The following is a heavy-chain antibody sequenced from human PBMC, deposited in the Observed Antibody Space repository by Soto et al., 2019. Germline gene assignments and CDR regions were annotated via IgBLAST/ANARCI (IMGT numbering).Heavy chain of an antibody. CDR2: IYYSGST. V-gene: IGHV4-31*03. CDR3: ARGRSSTSPYPIGY. Sequence: QVQLQESGPGLVKPSQTLSLTCTVSGGSISSGGYYWSWIRQHPGKGLEWIGYIYYSGSTYYNPFLKSRVTISVDTSKNQFSLKLSSVTAADTAVYYCARGRSSTSPYPIGYWGQGTLVTVSS. D-gene: IGHD2-2*01. CDR1: GGSISSGGYY. J-gene: IGHJ4*02.